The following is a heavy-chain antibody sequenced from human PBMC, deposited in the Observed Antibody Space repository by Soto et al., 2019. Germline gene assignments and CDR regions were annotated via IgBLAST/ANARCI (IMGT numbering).Heavy chain of an antibody. V-gene: IGHV2-5*02. D-gene: IGHD6-25*01. J-gene: IGHJ4*02. CDR1: GFSLSTSGLG. Sequence: QITLKESGPTLVKPTQTLTLTCTFSGFSLSTSGLGVGWIRQPPGKALEWLALIYWDDDKRYSPSLKSRLTITKDTSKNQVVLTMTNMDPVDTATYYCARFLAAEIFDCWGQGTLVTVSS. CDR2: IYWDDDK. CDR3: ARFLAAEIFDC.